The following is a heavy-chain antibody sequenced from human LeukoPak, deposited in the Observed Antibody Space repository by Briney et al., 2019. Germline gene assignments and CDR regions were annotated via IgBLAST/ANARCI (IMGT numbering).Heavy chain of an antibody. Sequence: SETLSLTCAVYGGSFSGYYWSWIRQPPGKGLEWIGEINHSGSTNHNPSLKSRVTISVDTSKNQFSLKLSSVTAADTAVYYCARGRIVVVPAAILPYGMDVWGQGTTVTVSS. CDR3: ARGRIVVVPAAILPYGMDV. V-gene: IGHV4-34*01. J-gene: IGHJ6*02. CDR2: INHSGST. CDR1: GGSFSGYY. D-gene: IGHD2-2*01.